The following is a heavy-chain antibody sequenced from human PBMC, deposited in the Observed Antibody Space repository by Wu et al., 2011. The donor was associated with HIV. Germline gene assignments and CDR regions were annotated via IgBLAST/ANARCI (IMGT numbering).Heavy chain of an antibody. V-gene: IGHV1-69*05. D-gene: IGHD3-10*01. CDR1: GGTFSSYA. CDR2: IIPIFGTA. Sequence: QVQLVQSGAEVKKPGSSVKVSCKASGGTFSSYAISWVRQAPGQGLEWMGGIIPIFGTANYAQKFQGRVTITTDESTSTAYMELSSLRSEDTAVYYCATPGGSGSYGLGDYYYYGMDVWGQGTTVTVSS. J-gene: IGHJ6*02. CDR3: ATPGGSGSYGLGDYYYYGMDV.